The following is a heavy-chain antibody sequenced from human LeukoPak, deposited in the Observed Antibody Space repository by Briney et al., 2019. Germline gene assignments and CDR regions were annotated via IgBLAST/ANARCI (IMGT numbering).Heavy chain of an antibody. CDR1: GYSFTNYW. CDR2: IYPGDYDT. Sequence: GESLKIACKGSGYSFTNYWISWVSHMPAKGPECLGIIYPGDYDTRYSPSFQGHVTISADKSINTAYLQWSSLKASDTAMYYCARLGTYWSNYYFEYWGQGTLVTVSS. V-gene: IGHV5-51*01. D-gene: IGHD3-10*01. J-gene: IGHJ4*02. CDR3: ARLGTYWSNYYFEY.